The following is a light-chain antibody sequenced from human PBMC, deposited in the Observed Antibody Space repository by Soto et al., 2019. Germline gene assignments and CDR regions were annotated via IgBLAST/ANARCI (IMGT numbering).Light chain of an antibody. J-gene: IGKJ4*01. V-gene: IGKV3-15*01. CDR1: QSVSSY. CDR2: DAS. Sequence: EIVLTQSPATLSLSPGERATLSCRASQSVSSYLAWYQHKPGQSPRLLASDASTGASGIPPRFSGSGSGTEFTLTIDRLQSADFAVYYCQQYDRWPVTFGGGTKVDIK. CDR3: QQYDRWPVT.